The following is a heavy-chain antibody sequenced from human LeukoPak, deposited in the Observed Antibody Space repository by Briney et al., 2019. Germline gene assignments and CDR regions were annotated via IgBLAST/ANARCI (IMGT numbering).Heavy chain of an antibody. Sequence: PSETLSLTCTVSGGSISSYYWSWIRQPPGKGLEWIGYIYYSGSTNYNPSLKSRVTISVDTSKNQFSLKLSSVTAADTAVYYCARDPGDSYGFWGQGTMVTVSS. CDR3: ARDPGDSYGF. CDR2: IYYSGST. CDR1: GGSISSYY. D-gene: IGHD5-18*01. J-gene: IGHJ3*01. V-gene: IGHV4-59*01.